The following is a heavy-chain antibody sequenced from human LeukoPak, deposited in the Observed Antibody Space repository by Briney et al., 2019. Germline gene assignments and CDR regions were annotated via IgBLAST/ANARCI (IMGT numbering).Heavy chain of an antibody. CDR3: AMLGCGGDCYSGRN. V-gene: IGHV3-23*01. Sequence: GGSLRLSCAASGFTFSGSVLLWVRQAPGKGLEWVSAISGSGGSTYYADSVKGRFTISRDNSKNTLYLQMNSLRAEDTAVYYCAMLGCGGDCYSGRNWGQGTLVTVSS. CDR2: ISGSGGST. D-gene: IGHD2-21*02. J-gene: IGHJ4*02. CDR1: GFTFSGSV.